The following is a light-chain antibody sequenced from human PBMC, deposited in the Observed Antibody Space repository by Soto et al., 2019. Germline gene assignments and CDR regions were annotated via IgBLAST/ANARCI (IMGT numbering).Light chain of an antibody. V-gene: IGKV1-39*01. J-gene: IGKJ1*01. CDR2: AAS. CDR3: QLSYSNPRT. Sequence: DIQMTQSPSSLSASVVDRVTITCRARQSISSYLTWYQQKPGKAPKLLIYAASSLQSGVPSRLSGSGAGRDFTITISSLQPEDFATDSLQLSYSNPRTFGQGTMEESK. CDR1: QSISSY.